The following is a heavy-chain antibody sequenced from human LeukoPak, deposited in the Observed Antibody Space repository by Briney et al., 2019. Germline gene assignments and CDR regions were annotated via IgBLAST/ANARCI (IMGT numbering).Heavy chain of an antibody. J-gene: IGHJ6*03. CDR2: ISSSGSST. Sequence: PGGSMRLSCAASGFTFSNHAMSWVRQAPGKGLEWVSGISSSGSSTFFADHVKGRFTISRDNAKNSLYLQINTLQAEDTAVYYCARRSPGSFSLFFYYMDVWGKGTTVTVFS. CDR3: ARRSPGSFSLFFYYMDV. V-gene: IGHV3-23*01. D-gene: IGHD1-26*01. CDR1: GFTFSNHA.